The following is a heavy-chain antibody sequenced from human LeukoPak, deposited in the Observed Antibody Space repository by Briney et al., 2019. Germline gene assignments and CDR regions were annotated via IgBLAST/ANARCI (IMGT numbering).Heavy chain of an antibody. Sequence: HAGGSLSPACTASGFSFSNSWMTWVRQAPGKGLEWVANIHPDGSEEYYVDSVKGRFTISRDNAKNSLYLQMNSLRVEDTALYFCASGPGDGYGGGFDYWGQGALVTVSS. CDR3: ASGPGDGYGGGFDY. J-gene: IGHJ4*02. CDR1: GFSFSNSW. D-gene: IGHD5-24*01. V-gene: IGHV3-7*03. CDR2: IHPDGSEE.